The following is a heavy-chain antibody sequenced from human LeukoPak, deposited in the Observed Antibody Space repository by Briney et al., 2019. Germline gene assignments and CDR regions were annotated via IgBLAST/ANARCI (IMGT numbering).Heavy chain of an antibody. Sequence: VGSLRLSSAASGVAFIDYYMSWIRQTPGKGLEWVAYIGTSGNATYYADSVRGRFTISRDNAKSSLYLQLNSLRVEDTAVYYCVRETVLLMVYEAFDPWGQGTLVTVSS. J-gene: IGHJ5*02. D-gene: IGHD2-8*01. V-gene: IGHV3-11*01. CDR3: VRETVLLMVYEAFDP. CDR2: IGTSGNAT. CDR1: GVAFIDYY.